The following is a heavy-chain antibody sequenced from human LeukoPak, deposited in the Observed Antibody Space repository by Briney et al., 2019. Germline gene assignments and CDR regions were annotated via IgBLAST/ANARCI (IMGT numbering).Heavy chain of an antibody. V-gene: IGHV1-69*04. CDR1: GYTFTSYG. Sequence: GASVKVSCKASGYTFTSYGISWVRQAPGQGLEWMGRIIPILGIANYAQKFQGRVTITADKSTSTAYMELSSLRSEDTAVYYCASYGSGSYPPPFDYWGQGTLVTVSS. CDR3: ASYGSGSYPPPFDY. J-gene: IGHJ4*02. CDR2: IIPILGIA. D-gene: IGHD3-10*01.